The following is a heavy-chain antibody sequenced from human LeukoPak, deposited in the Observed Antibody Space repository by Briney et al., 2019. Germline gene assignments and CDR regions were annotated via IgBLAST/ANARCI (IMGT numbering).Heavy chain of an antibody. CDR2: ISWNSGSI. CDR1: GFTFDDYA. D-gene: IGHD3-10*01. Sequence: PGGPLRLSCAASGFTFDDYAMHWVRQAPGKGLEWVSGISWNSGSIGYADSVKGRFTISRDNAKNSLYLQMNSLRAEDTALYYCALTPTYGSGSYYNSYYFDYWGQGTLVTVSS. CDR3: ALTPTYGSGSYYNSYYFDY. J-gene: IGHJ4*02. V-gene: IGHV3-9*01.